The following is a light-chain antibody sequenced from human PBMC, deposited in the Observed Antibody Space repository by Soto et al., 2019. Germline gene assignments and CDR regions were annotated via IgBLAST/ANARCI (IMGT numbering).Light chain of an antibody. J-gene: IGKJ3*01. CDR2: GAS. Sequence: EIVMTQSPATLSVSPGERATLSCRASQSVTCTLAWYQQKPGQAPCLLIYGASTRATGIPARFSGSGSGTEFTLTISSLQSEDFAVYYCQQYNNWPFTFGPGTKVDIK. CDR1: QSVTCT. V-gene: IGKV3-15*01. CDR3: QQYNNWPFT.